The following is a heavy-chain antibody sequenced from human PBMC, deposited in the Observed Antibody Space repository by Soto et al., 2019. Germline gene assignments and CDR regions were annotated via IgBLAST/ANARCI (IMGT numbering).Heavy chain of an antibody. V-gene: IGHV5-10-1*01. CDR1: GYSFTSHW. CDR2: IDPSDSYT. Sequence: PCESLKISCQGSGYSFTSHWITWVRQTPGKGLEWMGRIDPSDSYTNYSPSFQGRVTISADRSISTAFLQWSSLEASDTAIYYCARRLSGPKEEYNAYYFYGLDVWGQGNTVTVSS. J-gene: IGHJ6*02. D-gene: IGHD1-1*01. CDR3: ARRLSGPKEEYNAYYFYGLDV.